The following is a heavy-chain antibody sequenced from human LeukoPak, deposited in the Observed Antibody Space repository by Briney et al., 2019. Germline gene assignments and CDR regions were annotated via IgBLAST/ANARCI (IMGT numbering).Heavy chain of an antibody. CDR1: GYTLTELS. D-gene: IGHD3-10*01. V-gene: IGHV1-24*01. J-gene: IGHJ3*02. Sequence: ASVKVSCKVSGYTLTELSMHWVRQAPGKGLEWMGGFDPEDGETIYAQKFQGRVTMTGDTSTDTAYMELSSLRSEDTAVYYCATDEAVWSGAFDIWGQGTMVTVSS. CDR2: FDPEDGET. CDR3: ATDEAVWSGAFDI.